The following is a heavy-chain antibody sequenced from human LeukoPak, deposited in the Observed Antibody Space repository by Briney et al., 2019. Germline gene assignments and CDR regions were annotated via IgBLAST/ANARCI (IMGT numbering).Heavy chain of an antibody. CDR2: INSDETIS. CDR3: ARDGMTYGRHFDY. Sequence: GGSLRLSCAASGFTFSSYWMHWVRQVPNQGLMWVSRINSDETISEYVDSVNGRFTISRDNAKNTLYLQMNSLRAEDTAVYYCARDGMTYGRHFDYWGQGILVTVSS. CDR1: GFTFSSYW. V-gene: IGHV3-74*01. J-gene: IGHJ4*02. D-gene: IGHD3-10*01.